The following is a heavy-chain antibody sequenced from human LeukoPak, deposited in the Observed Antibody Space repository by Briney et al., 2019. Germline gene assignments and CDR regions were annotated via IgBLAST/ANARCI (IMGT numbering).Heavy chain of an antibody. V-gene: IGHV4-39*01. J-gene: IGHJ4*02. D-gene: IGHD1-20*01. CDR3: ARPAGITGTFDY. CDR2: IYYSGST. Sequence: MPSETLSLTCTVSGGSISSSSYYWGWIRQPPGKGLEWIGSIYYSGSTYYNPSLKSRVTISVDTSKNQFSLKLSSVTAADTAVYYCARPAGITGTFDYWGQGTLVTVSS. CDR1: GGSISSSSYY.